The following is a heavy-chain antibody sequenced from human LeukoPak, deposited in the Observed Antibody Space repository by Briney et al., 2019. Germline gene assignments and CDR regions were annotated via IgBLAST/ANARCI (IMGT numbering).Heavy chain of an antibody. CDR1: GYTFTSYG. V-gene: IGHV1-18*01. Sequence: ASVKVSCKASGYTFTSYGISWVRQAPGQGLEWMGWISAYDGNTNYAQKLQGRVTMTTDTSTSTAYMELRSLRSDDTAVYYCARVVAAAGGNWFDPWGQGPLVTVSS. D-gene: IGHD6-13*01. CDR3: ARVVAAAGGNWFDP. J-gene: IGHJ5*02. CDR2: ISAYDGNT.